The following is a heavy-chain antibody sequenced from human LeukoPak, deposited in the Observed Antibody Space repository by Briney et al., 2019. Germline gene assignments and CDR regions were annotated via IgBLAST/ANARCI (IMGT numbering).Heavy chain of an antibody. D-gene: IGHD3-16*01. CDR1: GYSFTSYW. V-gene: IGHV5-51*01. Sequence: GESLKISCKDSGYSFTSYWIGWVRQMPGKGLEWMGIIYPGDSDTRYSPSFQGQVTISADKSISTAYLQWSSPKASDTAMYYCARHSWGPIYYFDYWGQGTLVTVSS. CDR3: ARHSWGPIYYFDY. J-gene: IGHJ4*02. CDR2: IYPGDSDT.